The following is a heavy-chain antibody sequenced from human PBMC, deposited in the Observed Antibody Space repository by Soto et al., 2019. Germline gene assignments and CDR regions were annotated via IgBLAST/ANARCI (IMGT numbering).Heavy chain of an antibody. D-gene: IGHD1-26*01. Sequence: QVQLQESGPGLVEPSQTLSLTCTVSGGSISSDDYCWSWIRQSPGKGLEWIGHIYDSGNTYSNPSLKRRVTISGHTSNNQFSLRLRSVTAADRAVYYCARGPSGDTGDYWGQGTLVTVSS. CDR2: IYDSGNT. CDR1: GGSISSDDYC. CDR3: ARGPSGDTGDY. V-gene: IGHV4-30-4*01. J-gene: IGHJ4*02.